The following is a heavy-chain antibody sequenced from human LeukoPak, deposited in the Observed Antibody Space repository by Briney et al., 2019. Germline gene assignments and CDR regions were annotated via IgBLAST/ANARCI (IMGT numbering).Heavy chain of an antibody. D-gene: IGHD3-22*01. Sequence: PGGSLRLSCAASGFTFSSYNMNWVRKAPGKGLEWVSSISSSSSYIYYADSVKGRFTISRDNAKNSLYLQMNSLRAEDTAVYYCARVPVAGRLGPSDSSGYGMDVWGQGTTVTVSS. V-gene: IGHV3-21*01. CDR3: ARVPVAGRLGPSDSSGYGMDV. CDR1: GFTFSSYN. CDR2: ISSSSSYI. J-gene: IGHJ6*02.